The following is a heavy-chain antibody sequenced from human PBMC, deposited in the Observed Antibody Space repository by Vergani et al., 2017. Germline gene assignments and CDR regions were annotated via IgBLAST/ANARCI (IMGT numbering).Heavy chain of an antibody. Sequence: QVQLVQSGAEVKKPGSSVKVSCKASGVTFSSYTISWVRQAPGQGLEWMGSIIPILGIANYAQKFQGRVTITADKSTSTAYMELSSLRSEDTAVYYCARASGYYYGSGSYYDFDYWGQGTLVTVSS. V-gene: IGHV1-69*02. CDR3: ARASGYYYGSGSYYDFDY. CDR1: GVTFSSYT. J-gene: IGHJ4*02. CDR2: IIPILGIA. D-gene: IGHD3-10*01.